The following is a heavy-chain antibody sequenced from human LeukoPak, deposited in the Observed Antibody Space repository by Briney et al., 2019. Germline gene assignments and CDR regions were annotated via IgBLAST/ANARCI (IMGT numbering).Heavy chain of an antibody. Sequence: ASVKVSCKVSGYTLTELSMHWMRQAPGKGVEWMGGFDPEDGETIYAQKFQGRDTLTEDTSTDTAHMELSGLRYEDTVVYYCATHADYYGSGTWGQGTLVTVSS. CDR3: ATHADYYGSGT. D-gene: IGHD3-10*01. CDR2: FDPEDGET. CDR1: GYTLTELS. V-gene: IGHV1-24*01. J-gene: IGHJ4*02.